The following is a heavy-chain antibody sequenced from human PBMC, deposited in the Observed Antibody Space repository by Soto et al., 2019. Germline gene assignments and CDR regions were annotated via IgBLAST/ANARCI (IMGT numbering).Heavy chain of an antibody. CDR2: IFHDGTA. CDR1: GVSISSGNL. V-gene: IGHV4-4*02. Sequence: SETLSLTCSASGVSISSGNLWTLVRQSPQRGLEYIGEIFHDGTANYYPSFERRVAISVDTSKNQFSLKLTSVTAADTAIYFCARLVYDTRLNYMYFDFWGQGTLVTVSS. J-gene: IGHJ4*02. D-gene: IGHD3-10*01. CDR3: ARLVYDTRLNYMYFDF.